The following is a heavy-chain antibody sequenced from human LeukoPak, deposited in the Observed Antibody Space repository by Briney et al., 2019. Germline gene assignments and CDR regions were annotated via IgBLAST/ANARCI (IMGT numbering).Heavy chain of an antibody. CDR2: IYSGGST. Sequence: GGSLRLSCAASGFTVSTNYMSWVRQAPGKGLEWVSVIYSGGSTYYADSVQGRFTISRDNTQNTLYLQMNSLRAEDTARYYCARGVITVSGPLDYWGQGTLVTVSS. V-gene: IGHV3-53*01. CDR1: GFTVSTNY. D-gene: IGHD6-19*01. CDR3: ARGVITVSGPLDY. J-gene: IGHJ4*02.